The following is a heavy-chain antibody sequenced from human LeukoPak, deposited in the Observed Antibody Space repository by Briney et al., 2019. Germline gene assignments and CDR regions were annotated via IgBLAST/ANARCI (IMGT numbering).Heavy chain of an antibody. CDR1: GFTFSRHV. Sequence: GGSLRLSCAASGFTFSRHVMSWVRQAPRKGLEWVSGISGSGGSTYYADSVKGRFTSSRDNSKNTLYLQRNSLRAEDTAVYYCAKGYLRNYFDYWGQGTLVTVSS. V-gene: IGHV3-23*01. CDR2: ISGSGGST. CDR3: AKGYLRNYFDY. J-gene: IGHJ4*02. D-gene: IGHD2-15*01.